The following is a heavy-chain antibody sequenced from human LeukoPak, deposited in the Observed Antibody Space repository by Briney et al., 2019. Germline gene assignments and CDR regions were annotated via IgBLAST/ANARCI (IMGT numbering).Heavy chain of an antibody. CDR3: AREQSVVPAANNWFDH. V-gene: IGHV1-46*01. CDR2: IPSGAST. D-gene: IGHD2-2*01. J-gene: IGHJ5*02. Sequence: IPSGASTSYAQKFQGTVTMTRDTTKSTVYMELSRLRSEDTAVYYCAREQSVVPAANNWFDHWGQGTLVTVSS.